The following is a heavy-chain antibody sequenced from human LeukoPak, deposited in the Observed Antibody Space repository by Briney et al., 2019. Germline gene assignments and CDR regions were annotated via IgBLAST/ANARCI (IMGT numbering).Heavy chain of an antibody. CDR2: IKSRTDGGTT. Sequence: PGGSLRLSCAASGFTFSNAWMNGVRQAPGKGLECVGRIKSRTDGGTTEYAAPVKGRFTISRDDSENTLYLQTNSLTTEDTAVYFCTTRNNTFNSHYWGQGTLVTVS. CDR1: GFTFSNAW. J-gene: IGHJ4*02. CDR3: TTRNNTFNSHY. D-gene: IGHD4-23*01. V-gene: IGHV3-15*01.